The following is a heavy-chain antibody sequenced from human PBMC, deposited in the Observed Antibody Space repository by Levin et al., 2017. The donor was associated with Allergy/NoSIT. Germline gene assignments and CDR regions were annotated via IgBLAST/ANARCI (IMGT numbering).Heavy chain of an antibody. Sequence: GGSLRLSCAASGFAFSTYAMSWVRQAPGKGLEWVSVISGSGVLIQYADSVKGRFTISRDNSKKTLYLQMNSLRAEDMAVYSCVQDLSPRLYCSRISCTPYYFDYWGQGTLVTVSS. CDR1: GFAFSTYA. CDR2: ISGSGVLI. CDR3: VQDLSPRLYCSRISCTPYYFDY. V-gene: IGHV3-23*01. J-gene: IGHJ4*02. D-gene: IGHD2-2*01.